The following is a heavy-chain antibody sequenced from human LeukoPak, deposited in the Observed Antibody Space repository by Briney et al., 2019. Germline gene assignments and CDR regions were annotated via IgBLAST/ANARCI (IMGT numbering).Heavy chain of an antibody. CDR2: ISSSGSTI. CDR1: GFTFSDYY. Sequence: GGSLRLSCAASGFTFSDYYMSWIRQAPGKGLEWVSYISSSGSTIYYADSVKGRSTISRDNAKNSLYLQMNSLRSEDTAVYYCARERPGDYFDYWGQGTLVTVSS. V-gene: IGHV3-11*01. D-gene: IGHD6-6*01. J-gene: IGHJ4*02. CDR3: ARERPGDYFDY.